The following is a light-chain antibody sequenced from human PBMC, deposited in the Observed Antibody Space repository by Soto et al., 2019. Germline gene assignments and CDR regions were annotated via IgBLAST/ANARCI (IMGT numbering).Light chain of an antibody. V-gene: IGLV2-23*02. Sequence: QSALTQPASVSGSPGQSITISCTGTSSDVGSYNLVSWYQHHPGKAPKVMIFEVNKRPSGVSNRFSGSKSGNTASLTISGLQAEDVADYYCCSYAGSSTHVVFGGGTKLTVL. CDR1: SSDVGSYNL. CDR3: CSYAGSSTHVV. J-gene: IGLJ3*02. CDR2: EVN.